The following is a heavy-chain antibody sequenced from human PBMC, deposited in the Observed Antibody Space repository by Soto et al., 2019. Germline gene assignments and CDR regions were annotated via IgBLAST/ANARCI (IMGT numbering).Heavy chain of an antibody. V-gene: IGHV3-48*02. CDR2: ISSSSSTI. CDR1: GFTFSSYS. CDR3: ARDHDYYDSSGYPQSYYYYGMDV. Sequence: SLRLSCAASGFTFSSYSMNWVRQAPGKGLEWVSYISSSSSTIYYADSVKGRFTISRDNAKNSLYLQMNSLRDEDTAVYYCARDHDYYDSSGYPQSYYYYGMDVWGQGTTVTGSS. D-gene: IGHD3-22*01. J-gene: IGHJ6*02.